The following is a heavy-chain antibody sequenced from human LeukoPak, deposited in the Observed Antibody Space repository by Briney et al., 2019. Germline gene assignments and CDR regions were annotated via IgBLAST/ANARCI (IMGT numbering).Heavy chain of an antibody. CDR1: GFTFANSA. CDR3: AKVMGPHYFDTSGSSRAFDF. Sequence: GSLRLSCAASGFTFANSAMSWVRQAPGKGLECVSAISGSGGSTYYADSVKGRFTISRDNFSNTLYLQMVSLRAEDTAVYYCAKVMGPHYFDTSGSSRAFDFWGQATLVTVSS. D-gene: IGHD3-22*01. V-gene: IGHV3-23*01. J-gene: IGHJ4*02. CDR2: ISGSGGST.